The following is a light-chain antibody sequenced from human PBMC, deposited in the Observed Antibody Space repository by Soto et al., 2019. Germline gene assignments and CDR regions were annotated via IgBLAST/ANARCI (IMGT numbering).Light chain of an antibody. CDR3: TSFKTGDTGV. CDR2: EVS. Sequence: QSALTQPASVSGSPGQSITISCTGSSSDVGAYKYVSWFQQHPDKAPKLLIHEVSNRPSGVSNRFSGSKSGNTASLTISGLQAEDEADYYCTSFKTGDTGVFGGGTKVTVL. J-gene: IGLJ3*02. V-gene: IGLV2-14*01. CDR1: SSDVGAYKY.